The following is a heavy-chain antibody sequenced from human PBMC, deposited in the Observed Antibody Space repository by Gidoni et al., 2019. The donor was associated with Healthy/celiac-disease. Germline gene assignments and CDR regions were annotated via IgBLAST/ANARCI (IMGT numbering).Heavy chain of an antibody. CDR1: GFTVSSNY. J-gene: IGHJ4*02. CDR3: ASTYYDFWSGYYVDY. V-gene: IGHV3-53*02. CDR2: IYSGGST. Sequence: EVQLVETGGGLIQPGGSLRLSCAASGFTVSSNYMSWVRQAPGKGREWVSVIYSGGSTYYADSVKGRFTISRDNSKNTLYLQMNSLRAEDTAVYYCASTYYDFWSGYYVDYWGQGTLVTVSS. D-gene: IGHD3-3*01.